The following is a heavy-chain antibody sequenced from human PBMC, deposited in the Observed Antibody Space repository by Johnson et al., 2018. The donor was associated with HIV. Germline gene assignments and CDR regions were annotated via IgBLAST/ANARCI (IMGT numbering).Heavy chain of an antibody. J-gene: IGHJ3*01. CDR2: ISYDGSNK. Sequence: QVLLVESGGDVVQPGRSLRLSCAASGFIFSSYAMHWVRQAPGEGLEWVAVISYDGSNKYYADSVKGRITISRDNYKNTLYLQMNSLRAEDTAVYYCAIDSPRRVGVRYAFDFGGQGTMVTVSP. CDR1: GFIFSSYA. CDR3: AIDSPRRVGVRYAFDF. V-gene: IGHV3-30-3*01. D-gene: IGHD1-26*01.